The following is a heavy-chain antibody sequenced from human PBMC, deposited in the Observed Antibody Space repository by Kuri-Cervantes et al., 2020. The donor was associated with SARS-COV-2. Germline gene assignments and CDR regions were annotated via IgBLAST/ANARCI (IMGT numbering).Heavy chain of an antibody. Sequence: GGSLRLSCAASGFTFSSYGMHWVRQAPGKGLEWVSSISSSSSYIYYADSVKGRFTISRDNSKNTLYLQMNSLRAEDTAVYYCAKGWYYDFWSGNGAFDYWGQGTLVTVSS. D-gene: IGHD3-3*01. V-gene: IGHV3-21*04. CDR1: GFTFSSYG. CDR2: ISSSSSYI. J-gene: IGHJ4*02. CDR3: AKGWYYDFWSGNGAFDY.